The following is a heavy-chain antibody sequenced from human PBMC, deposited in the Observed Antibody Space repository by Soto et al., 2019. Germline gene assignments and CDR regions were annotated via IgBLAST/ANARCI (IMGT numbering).Heavy chain of an antibody. V-gene: IGHV1-69*13. CDR2: IIPIPGTT. D-gene: IGHD2-8*02. Sequence: SVKVSCKSSGGTFTTFAFGWVRQAPGQGLEWMAEIIPIPGTTNYAQKFQGRVTLTADGSTSTAYMDLSSLRSEDTAVYYCASRYCSGGVCHSRYYYGMDVWGQGTSVTVSS. CDR1: GGTFTTFA. J-gene: IGHJ6*02. CDR3: ASRYCSGGVCHSRYYYGMDV.